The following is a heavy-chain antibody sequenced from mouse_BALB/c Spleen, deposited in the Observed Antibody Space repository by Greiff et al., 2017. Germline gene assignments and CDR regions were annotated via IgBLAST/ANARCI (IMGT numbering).Heavy chain of an antibody. CDR3: ARGGYYYGSSHDY. CDR1: GYTFTSYD. J-gene: IGHJ2*01. CDR2: IFPGDGST. V-gene: IGHV1S56*01. D-gene: IGHD1-1*01. Sequence: VQLQQCGAELVKPGASVKLSCKASGYTFTSYDINWVRQRPEQGLEWIGWIFPGDGSTKYNEKFKGKATLTADKSSSTAYMQLSSLTSEDSAVYFCARGGYYYGSSHDYWGQGTTLTVSS.